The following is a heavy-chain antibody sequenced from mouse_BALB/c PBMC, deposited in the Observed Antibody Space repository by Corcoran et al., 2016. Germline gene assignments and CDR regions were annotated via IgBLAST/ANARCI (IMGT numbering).Heavy chain of an antibody. J-gene: IGHJ3*01. CDR1: GYTFTNYG. CDR3: ARSGGSSWFAY. D-gene: IGHD1-1*01. CDR2: INTYTGEP. Sequence: QIQLVQSGPELKKPGETVKISCKASGYTFTNYGMNWVKKAPGKGLKWMGWINTYTGEPTYADDFKGRFAFSLETSASTAYLQINNLKNEDTATYFCARSGGSSWFAYWGQGTLVTVSA. V-gene: IGHV9-3-1*01.